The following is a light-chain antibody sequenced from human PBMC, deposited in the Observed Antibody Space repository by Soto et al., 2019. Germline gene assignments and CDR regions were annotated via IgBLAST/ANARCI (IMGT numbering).Light chain of an antibody. Sequence: EIVLTQSPATLSLSPGERATLSCRASQSVSSYLAWYQQKPGQAPRLLIYDASNRATGIPARFSGSGSGTDFTLTISSPEPEDFAVYYCQQRSNWPPFTFGPGTKVYIK. CDR3: QQRSNWPPFT. CDR2: DAS. CDR1: QSVSSY. V-gene: IGKV3-11*01. J-gene: IGKJ3*01.